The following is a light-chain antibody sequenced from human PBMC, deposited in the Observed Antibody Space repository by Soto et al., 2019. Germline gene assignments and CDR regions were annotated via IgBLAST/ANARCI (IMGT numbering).Light chain of an antibody. CDR2: GAS. J-gene: IGKJ4*01. CDR3: QQYIRWPLT. CDR1: QDVSSN. Sequence: EIVLTQSPGTLSLSPGERATLSCRASQDVSSNLAWYQQKPGQAPSLLIYGASTRATGTPARFSGSGSGTEFTLTISSLQSEDYAVYFCQQYIRWPLTFGGGTKVDNK. V-gene: IGKV3-15*01.